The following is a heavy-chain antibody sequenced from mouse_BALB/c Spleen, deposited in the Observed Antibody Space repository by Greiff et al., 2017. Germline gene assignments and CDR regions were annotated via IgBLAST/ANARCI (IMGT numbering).Heavy chain of an antibody. CDR2: IYPGDGDT. CDR3: AREITTAIFDY. V-gene: IGHV1-82*01. D-gene: IGHD1-2*01. Sequence: VQLQQSGPELVKPGASVKISCKASGYAFSSSWMNWVKQRPGQGLEWIGRIYPGDGDTNYNGKFKGKATLTADKSSSTAYMQLSSLTSVDSAVYFCAREITTAIFDYWGQGTTLTVSS. J-gene: IGHJ2*01. CDR1: GYAFSSSW.